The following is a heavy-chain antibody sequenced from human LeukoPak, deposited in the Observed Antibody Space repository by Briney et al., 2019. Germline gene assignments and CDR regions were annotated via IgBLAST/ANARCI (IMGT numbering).Heavy chain of an antibody. CDR3: AKDGHDVVTGYHPDFDY. D-gene: IGHD3-9*01. V-gene: IGHV3-23*01. Sequence: GRTLRLSCAASGFTFSSYAMSWVPQAPAKGLECVSAISGRGGSTYYADSVKGRFTISRDNSKNTLYMQMNSLRAEDTAVYYCAKDGHDVVTGYHPDFDYWGQGTLVTVSS. CDR1: GFTFSSYA. CDR2: ISGRGGST. J-gene: IGHJ4*02.